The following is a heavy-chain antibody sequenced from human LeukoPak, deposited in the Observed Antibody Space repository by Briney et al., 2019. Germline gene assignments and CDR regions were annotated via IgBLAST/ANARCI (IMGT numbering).Heavy chain of an antibody. CDR1: GYTFTGYY. V-gene: IGHV1-2*02. D-gene: IGHD2-15*01. Sequence: ASVKVSCKASGYTFTGYYMHWVRQAPGQGLEWMGWINPNSGGTNYAQKFQGRVTMTRDTSISTAYMELSRLRSDDTAVYYCARASGYCSGGSCYWMYYFDYWGQGTLVTVSS. CDR3: ARASGYCSGGSCYWMYYFDY. J-gene: IGHJ4*02. CDR2: INPNSGGT.